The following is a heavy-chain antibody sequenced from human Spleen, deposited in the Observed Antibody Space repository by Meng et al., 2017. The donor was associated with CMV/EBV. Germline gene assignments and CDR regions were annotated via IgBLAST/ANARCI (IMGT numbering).Heavy chain of an antibody. CDR3: AREAVFGLGYYGMDV. CDR1: GGSISSSSYY. Sequence: ETLSLTCTVSGGSISSSSYYWAWIRQPPGKGLEWIGSIYHIGRSDYNPSLKSRVTTLVDTSNNQVSLRLSSVTAADTAVYYCAREAVFGLGYYGMDVWGQGTTVTVS. CDR2: IYHIGRS. J-gene: IGHJ6*02. D-gene: IGHD3/OR15-3a*01. V-gene: IGHV4-39*07.